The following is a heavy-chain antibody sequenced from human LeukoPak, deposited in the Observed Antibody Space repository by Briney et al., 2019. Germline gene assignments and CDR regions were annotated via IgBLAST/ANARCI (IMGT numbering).Heavy chain of an antibody. Sequence: PGRSLRLSCAASGFTFSSYGMHWVRQAPGKGLEWVAVIWYDGTNTYYADSVKGRSTISRDNSKNTLYLQMNSLRAEDTAVYYCARDLCSGGSCYPDAFDIWGQGTMVTVSS. D-gene: IGHD2-15*01. J-gene: IGHJ3*02. V-gene: IGHV3-33*01. CDR2: IWYDGTNT. CDR3: ARDLCSGGSCYPDAFDI. CDR1: GFTFSSYG.